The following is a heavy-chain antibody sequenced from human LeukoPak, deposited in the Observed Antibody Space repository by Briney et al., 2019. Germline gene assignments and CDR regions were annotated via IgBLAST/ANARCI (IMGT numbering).Heavy chain of an antibody. CDR2: ISGSGGST. D-gene: IGHD1-1*01. J-gene: IGHJ4*02. V-gene: IGHV3-23*01. Sequence: GGSLRLSRAASGFTFSSYAMSWVRQAPGKGLEWFSAISGSGGSTYYADSVKGQFTISRDNSKNTLYLQMNSLRAEDTAVYYCAKAPTMAVRYFDYWGQGTLVTVSS. CDR1: GFTFSSYA. CDR3: AKAPTMAVRYFDY.